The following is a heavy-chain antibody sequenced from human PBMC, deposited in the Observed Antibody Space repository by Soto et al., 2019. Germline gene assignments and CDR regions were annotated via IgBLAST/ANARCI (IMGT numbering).Heavy chain of an antibody. CDR2: ISAYNGNT. Sequence: ASVKVSCKASGYTFTSYGISWVRQAPGQGLEWMGWISAYNGNTNYAQKLQGRVTMTTDTSTSTAYMELRSLRSDDTAVYYCAREYSSGWLGDCGYGMDVWGKGTTVTVSS. V-gene: IGHV1-18*04. D-gene: IGHD6-19*01. CDR1: GYTFTSYG. CDR3: AREYSSGWLGDCGYGMDV. J-gene: IGHJ6*04.